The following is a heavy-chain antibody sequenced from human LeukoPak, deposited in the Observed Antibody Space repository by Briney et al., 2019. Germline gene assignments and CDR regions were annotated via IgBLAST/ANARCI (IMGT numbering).Heavy chain of an antibody. V-gene: IGHV1-69*04. J-gene: IGHJ4*02. CDR1: GGTFSSYA. D-gene: IGHD4-17*01. CDR2: IIPIPGIA. CDR3: AREELYGDYVADYFDY. Sequence: ASVKVSCKASGGTFSSYAISRVRQAPGQGLEWMGRIIPIPGIANYAQKFQGRVTITADKSTSTAYMELSSLRSEDTAVYYCAREELYGDYVADYFDYWGQGTLVTVSS.